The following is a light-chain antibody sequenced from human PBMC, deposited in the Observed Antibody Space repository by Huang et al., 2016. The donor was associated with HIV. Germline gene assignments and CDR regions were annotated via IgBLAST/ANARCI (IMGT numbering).Light chain of an antibody. Sequence: EVVLTQSPAALSLSSGERATLSCRASHSISNYLGWYQQKPGQAPRLLIYDASNRATGIPARFSGSGSGTEFTRTIDTLEPEDSAVYFCQQRASWPWAFGRGTRVEIK. J-gene: IGKJ1*01. CDR2: DAS. CDR1: HSISNY. CDR3: QQRASWPWA. V-gene: IGKV3-11*01.